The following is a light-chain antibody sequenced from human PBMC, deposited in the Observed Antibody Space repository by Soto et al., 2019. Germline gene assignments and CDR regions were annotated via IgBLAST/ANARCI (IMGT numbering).Light chain of an antibody. CDR2: DNN. V-gene: IGLV1-51*01. CDR3: GTWDSSLSSDV. J-gene: IGLJ1*01. Sequence: QSVLTQPPSVSAAPGQKVTISCSGSSSNIGNNYVSWYQQLPGTAPKLLIYDNNKRPSGIPDRFSGSKSGTSATLGITGLQTGDEADYYCGTWDSSLSSDVFGTGTNVTV. CDR1: SSNIGNNY.